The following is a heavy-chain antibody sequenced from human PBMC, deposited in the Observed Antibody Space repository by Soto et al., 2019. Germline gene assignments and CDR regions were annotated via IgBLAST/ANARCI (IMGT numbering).Heavy chain of an antibody. CDR1: GYTFTSYG. CDR2: ISAYNGNT. V-gene: IGHV1-18*01. CDR3: ARSEGPIVPTHFDD. D-gene: IGHD5-12*01. Sequence: ASVKVSCKASGYTFTSYGISWVRQAPGQGLEWMGWISAYNGNTNYAQKLQGRVTMTTDTSTSTAYMELRSLRSDDTAVYYCARSEGPIVPTHFDDWGQGTRVTVSS. J-gene: IGHJ4*02.